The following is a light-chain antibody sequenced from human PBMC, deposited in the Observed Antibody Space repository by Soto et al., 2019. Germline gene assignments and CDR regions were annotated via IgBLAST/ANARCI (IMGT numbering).Light chain of an antibody. Sequence: QSALTQPASVSGSPGQSITISCTGTTSDVGSYNLVSWYQQHPGEAPKLMIYKVSKRPSGVSNRFSGSKSGNTASLTISGLQAEDEADYYCCSYAGSSIVVFGGGTKVTVL. CDR3: CSYAGSSIVV. CDR1: TSDVGSYNL. J-gene: IGLJ2*01. V-gene: IGLV2-23*02. CDR2: KVS.